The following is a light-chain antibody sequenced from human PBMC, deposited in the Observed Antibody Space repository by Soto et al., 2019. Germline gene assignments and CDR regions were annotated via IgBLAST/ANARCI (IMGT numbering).Light chain of an antibody. CDR2: RIF. CDR1: QSVSGY. Sequence: EIVMTQSPGTVSVFPGETVTLSCRASQSVSGYLDWFHQKPDQAPRLVLLRIFTRAIGVPARFSGSGSETEFTLTISGLQSEDSGVYYCLQHYSWPWTFGQGTKVEIK. J-gene: IGKJ1*01. V-gene: IGKV3-15*01. CDR3: LQHYSWPWT.